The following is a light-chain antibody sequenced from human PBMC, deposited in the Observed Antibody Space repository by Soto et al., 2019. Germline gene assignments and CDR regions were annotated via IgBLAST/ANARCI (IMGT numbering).Light chain of an antibody. CDR3: QQYGRSPT. CDR1: QSVGSRS. Sequence: EIVLTQSPGTLSLSPGERATLSCRASQSVGSRSLAWYQQKPGQAPRVLLYGTSERATGIPDRFSGSGSGTEFTLTIRRLEAEDFAVYFCQQYGRSPTFGQGTKVDIK. J-gene: IGKJ1*01. V-gene: IGKV3-20*01. CDR2: GTS.